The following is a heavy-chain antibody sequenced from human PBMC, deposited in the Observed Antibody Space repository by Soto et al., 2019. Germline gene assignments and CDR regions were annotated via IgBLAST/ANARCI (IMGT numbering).Heavy chain of an antibody. CDR1: GGSFSGYY. J-gene: IGHJ5*02. Sequence: SETLSLTCAVYGGSFSGYYWSWIRQPPGKGLEWIGEINHSGSTNYNPSLKSRVTISVDTSKNQFSLKLSSVTAADMAVYYCARGRSMFGWFDPWGQGTLVTVSS. CDR3: ARGRSMFGWFDP. D-gene: IGHD3-10*02. V-gene: IGHV4-34*01. CDR2: INHSGST.